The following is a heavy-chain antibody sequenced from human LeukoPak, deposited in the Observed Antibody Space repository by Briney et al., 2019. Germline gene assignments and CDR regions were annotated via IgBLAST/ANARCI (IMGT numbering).Heavy chain of an antibody. CDR2: MNPNSGNT. Sequence: GASVKVSCKASGYTFTSYNINWVRQATGQGLEWMGWMNPNSGNTGYAQKFQGRVTITRNTSISTAYMELSSLRSEDTAVYYFAVAGIYRNYYWGQGTLVTVSS. V-gene: IGHV1-8*03. CDR3: AVAGIYRNYY. J-gene: IGHJ4*02. CDR1: GYTFTSYN. D-gene: IGHD3-3*01.